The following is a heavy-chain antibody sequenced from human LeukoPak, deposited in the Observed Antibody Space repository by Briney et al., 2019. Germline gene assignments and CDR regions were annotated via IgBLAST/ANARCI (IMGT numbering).Heavy chain of an antibody. CDR2: ISSSSSYI. D-gene: IGHD3-22*01. V-gene: IGHV3-21*01. Sequence: GGSLRLSCAASGFTFSSYSMNWVRQAPGKGLEWVSSISSSSSYIYYADSVEGRFTISRDNAKNSLYLQMNSLRAEDTAVYYCARDYYDSSGYYSGGYWGQGTLVTVSS. CDR1: GFTFSSYS. J-gene: IGHJ4*02. CDR3: ARDYYDSSGYYSGGY.